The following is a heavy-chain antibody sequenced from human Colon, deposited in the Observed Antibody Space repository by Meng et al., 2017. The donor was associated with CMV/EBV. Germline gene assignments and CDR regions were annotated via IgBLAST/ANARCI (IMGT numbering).Heavy chain of an antibody. V-gene: IGHV1-18*01. CDR3: ARVGVGETTDAFDI. CDR1: VYTFRSYA. J-gene: IGHJ3*02. D-gene: IGHD1-26*01. Sequence: ASVYTFRSYALSWVRHAPGQGLEWMGWISGYNGDTIYAQRLQGRVTMTTDTSTTTAYMELRSLRSDDTAVYYCARVGVGETTDAFDIWGQGTMVTVSS. CDR2: ISGYNGDT.